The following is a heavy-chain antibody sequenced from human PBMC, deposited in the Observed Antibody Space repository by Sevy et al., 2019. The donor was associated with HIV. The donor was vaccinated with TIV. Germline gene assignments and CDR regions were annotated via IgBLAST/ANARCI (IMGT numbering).Heavy chain of an antibody. Sequence: GGSLRLSCVASGFTFSDSWMIWVRQAPGKGLERIAFINEDGSRLGYVDSVRGRFTISRENIKNSLYLQMNNLRAEDTALSLCARDRAYSAVDYWGQGTLVTVSS. V-gene: IGHV3-7*01. J-gene: IGHJ4*02. D-gene: IGHD5-18*01. CDR2: INEDGSRL. CDR1: GFTFSDSW. CDR3: ARDRAYSAVDY.